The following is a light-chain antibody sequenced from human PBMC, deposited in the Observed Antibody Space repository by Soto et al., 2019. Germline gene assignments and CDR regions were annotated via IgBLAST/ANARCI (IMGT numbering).Light chain of an antibody. Sequence: EIVLTQSPGTLSLTPGERATLSCRASQTVSSSYLAWYQQKPGQAPRLLIYGASSRASAVPDRFSGSGSGADFTLIISRLEPEDFAVYYCQDFDSPQWTFGQVAMV. V-gene: IGKV3-20*01. CDR3: QDFDSPQWT. CDR2: GAS. J-gene: IGKJ1*01. CDR1: QTVSSSY.